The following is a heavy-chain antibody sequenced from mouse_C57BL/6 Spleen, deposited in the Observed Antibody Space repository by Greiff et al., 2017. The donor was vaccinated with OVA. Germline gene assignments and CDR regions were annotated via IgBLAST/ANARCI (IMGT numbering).Heavy chain of an antibody. J-gene: IGHJ4*01. CDR1: GFTFTDYY. CDR2: IRNKANGYTT. V-gene: IGHV7-3*01. Sequence: EVQVVESGGGLVQPGGSLSLSCAASGFTFTDYYMSWVRQPPGKALEWLGFIRNKANGYTTEYSASVKGRFTISRDNSQSILYLQMNALRAEDSATYYCARYEANSNAMDYWGQGTSVTVSS. CDR3: ARYEANSNAMDY. D-gene: IGHD2-5*01.